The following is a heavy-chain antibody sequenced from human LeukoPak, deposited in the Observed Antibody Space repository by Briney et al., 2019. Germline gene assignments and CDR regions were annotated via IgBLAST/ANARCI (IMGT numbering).Heavy chain of an antibody. CDR2: INPNSGGT. CDR3: ATAGVATHAFDI. J-gene: IGHJ3*02. CDR1: GYTFTGYY. D-gene: IGHD6-6*01. Sequence: ASVKVSCKASGYTFTGYYMHWVRQAPGQGLEWMGWINPNSGGTNYAQKFQGWVTMTRDTSISTAYMELSRLRSDDTAVYYCATAGVATHAFDIWDQGTMVTVSS. V-gene: IGHV1-2*04.